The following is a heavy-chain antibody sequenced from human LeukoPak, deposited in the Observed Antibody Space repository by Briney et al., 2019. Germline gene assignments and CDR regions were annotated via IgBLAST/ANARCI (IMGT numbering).Heavy chain of an antibody. V-gene: IGHV3-23*01. J-gene: IGHJ4*02. CDR2: ISGSGGST. CDR1: GFTFSSYA. D-gene: IGHD3-22*01. Sequence: GGSLRLSCAASGFTFSSYAMSWVRQAPGKGLGWVSAISGSGGSTYYAASVKGRFTISRDNSKNTLYLQMNSLRAEDTAVYYCAKDARITMIVVVITTLHDYWGQGTLVTVSS. CDR3: AKDARITMIVVVITTLHDY.